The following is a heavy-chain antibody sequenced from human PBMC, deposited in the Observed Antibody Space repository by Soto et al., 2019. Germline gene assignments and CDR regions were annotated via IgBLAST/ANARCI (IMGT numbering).Heavy chain of an antibody. CDR2: IHDSGKT. D-gene: IGHD6-6*01. CDR3: ARHASLGDWLDP. CDR1: GGSISRSTYF. V-gene: IGHV4-39*01. Sequence: SETLSLTCSVSGGSISRSTYFWGWIRQPPGKGLEWIAIIHDSGKTLYNPSLKSRVTISVDTSKNQFSLKLNSVTAADTAVYYCARHASLGDWLDPSGQGTLDIVSS. J-gene: IGHJ5*02.